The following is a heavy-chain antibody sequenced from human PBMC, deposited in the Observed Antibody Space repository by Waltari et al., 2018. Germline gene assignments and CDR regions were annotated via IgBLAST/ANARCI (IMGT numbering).Heavy chain of an antibody. Sequence: EVQLVESGGGLIQPGGSMRLSCAASGFTVSSHYLSWVRQAPGKGLEWVSVIYSGGSTYYADSVKGRFTISRDNSKNTLYLQMNSLRAEDTAVYYCAGVRVTADAFDIWGQGTMVTVSS. CDR1: GFTVSSHY. D-gene: IGHD2-21*02. CDR2: IYSGGST. J-gene: IGHJ3*02. V-gene: IGHV3-53*01. CDR3: AGVRVTADAFDI.